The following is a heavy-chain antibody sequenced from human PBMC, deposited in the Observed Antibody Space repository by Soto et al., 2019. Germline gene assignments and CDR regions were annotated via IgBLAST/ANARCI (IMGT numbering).Heavy chain of an antibody. D-gene: IGHD2-2*02. Sequence: ASVKVSCKASGYTFTGYYMHWLRQSPGQGLEWMGWINPNSGGTNYAQKFQGRVTMTRDTSISTAYMELSRLRSDDTAVYYCAGVPAAIPYYYGMDVWGQGTTVTVSS. CDR2: INPNSGGT. J-gene: IGHJ6*02. CDR3: AGVPAAIPYYYGMDV. V-gene: IGHV1-2*02. CDR1: GYTFTGYY.